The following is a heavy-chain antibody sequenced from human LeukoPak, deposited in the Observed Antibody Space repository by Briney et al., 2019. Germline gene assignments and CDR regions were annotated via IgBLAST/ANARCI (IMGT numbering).Heavy chain of an antibody. CDR1: GFTVSSNH. CDR2: IYSGGST. Sequence: PGGSLRLSCAASGFTVSSNHMSWVRQAPGKGLEWVSVIYSGGSTYYADSVKGRFTISRDNSKNTLYLQMNSLRAEDTAVYYCARRPRFDYYDSSGDLYYFDYWGQGTLVTVSS. CDR3: ARRPRFDYYDSSGDLYYFDY. J-gene: IGHJ4*02. V-gene: IGHV3-66*01. D-gene: IGHD3-22*01.